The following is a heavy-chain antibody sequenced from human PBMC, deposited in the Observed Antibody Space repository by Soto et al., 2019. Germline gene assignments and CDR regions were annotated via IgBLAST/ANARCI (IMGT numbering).Heavy chain of an antibody. D-gene: IGHD6-19*01. Sequence: EVQQLESGGGLVQPGGSLRLSCAASGFTFSSYAMSWVRQAPGKGLEWVSAISGSGGSTYYADFVKGRFTISRDNSKNTLYLQMNSLRAEDTAVYYCASRSSGWYFDYWGQGTLVTVTS. CDR2: ISGSGGST. CDR1: GFTFSSYA. J-gene: IGHJ4*02. V-gene: IGHV3-23*01. CDR3: ASRSSGWYFDY.